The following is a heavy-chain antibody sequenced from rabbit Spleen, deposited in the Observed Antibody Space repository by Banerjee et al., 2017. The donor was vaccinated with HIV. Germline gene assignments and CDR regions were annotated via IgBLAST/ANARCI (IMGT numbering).Heavy chain of an antibody. CDR1: GFSFSGSYW. J-gene: IGHJ4*01. CDR2: IYAGSSGST. D-gene: IGHD1-1*01. CDR3: ARDLVSVIGWNFNL. Sequence: QSLEESGGGLVKPGGTLTLTCTTSGFSFSGSYWICWVRQAPGKGLEWIACIYAGSSGSTYYASWAKGRFTISKTSSTTVTLQMTSLTAADTATYFCARDLVSVIGWNFNLWGPGTLVTAS. V-gene: IGHV1S40*01.